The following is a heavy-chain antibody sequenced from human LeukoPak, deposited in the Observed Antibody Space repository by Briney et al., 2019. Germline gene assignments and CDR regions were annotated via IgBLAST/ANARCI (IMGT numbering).Heavy chain of an antibody. Sequence: GESLKISCKGSGYSFTSYWIGRVRQMPGKGLEWMGIIYPGDSDTRYSPSFQGQVAISADKSISTAYLQWSSLKASDTAMYYCARRREGYSHYYYYYMDVWGKGTTVTVSS. CDR2: IYPGDSDT. CDR1: GYSFTSYW. CDR3: ARRREGYSHYYYYYMDV. V-gene: IGHV5-51*01. J-gene: IGHJ6*03. D-gene: IGHD5-18*01.